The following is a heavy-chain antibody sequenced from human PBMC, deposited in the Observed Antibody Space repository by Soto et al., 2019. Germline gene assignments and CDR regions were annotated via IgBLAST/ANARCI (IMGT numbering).Heavy chain of an antibody. CDR3: AKVAVPAAHFDY. V-gene: IGHV3-30*18. Sequence: PGGSPRLSCAASGFTFSSYGMHWVRQAPGKGLEWVAVISYDGSNKYYADSVKGRFTISRDNSKNTLYLQMNSLRAEDTAVYYCAKVAVPAAHFDYWGQGTLVTVSS. CDR1: GFTFSSYG. CDR2: ISYDGSNK. J-gene: IGHJ4*02. D-gene: IGHD2-2*01.